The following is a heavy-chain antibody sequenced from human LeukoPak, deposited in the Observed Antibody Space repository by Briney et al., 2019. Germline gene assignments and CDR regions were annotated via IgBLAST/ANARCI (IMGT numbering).Heavy chain of an antibody. J-gene: IGHJ4*02. D-gene: IGHD6-13*01. Sequence: GGSLKISCNGSGDSFTSYWIGWGRQMAGKGLEGMGSIYPGDSDSRYSPSFEGQANLSADKSISTAYLQWRSLKASDTAMYYCARLRTVGIAAGNGDYWGQGTLVTVYS. CDR3: ARLRTVGIAAGNGDY. CDR1: GDSFTSYW. V-gene: IGHV5-51*01. CDR2: IYPGDSDS.